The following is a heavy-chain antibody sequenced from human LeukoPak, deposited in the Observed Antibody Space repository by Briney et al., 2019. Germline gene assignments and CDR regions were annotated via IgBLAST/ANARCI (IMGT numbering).Heavy chain of an antibody. CDR3: AGTSMTTVTSYLVDY. Sequence: PSETLSLTCTVSGGSISSYYWSWIRQPPGKGLEWTGYIYTSGSTNYNPSLKSRVTISVDTSKNQFSLKLSSVTPADTAVYYCAGTSMTTVTSYLVDYWGQGTLVTVSS. V-gene: IGHV4-4*09. D-gene: IGHD4-11*01. CDR1: GGSISSYY. CDR2: IYTSGST. J-gene: IGHJ4*02.